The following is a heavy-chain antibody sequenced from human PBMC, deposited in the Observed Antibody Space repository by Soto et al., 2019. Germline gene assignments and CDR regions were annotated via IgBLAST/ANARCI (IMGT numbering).Heavy chain of an antibody. D-gene: IGHD6-19*01. V-gene: IGHV3-33*01. Sequence: QVQLVESGGGVVQPGRSLRLSCAASGFTFSSYGMHWVRQAPGKGLEWGAVIWSDGSNKYYAESVKGRFTISRDNSKKTLYLQMNSLRAEDTAVYYCVTRSRWDLDASDIWGQGTMVTDSS. CDR2: IWSDGSNK. CDR1: GFTFSSYG. J-gene: IGHJ3*02. CDR3: VTRSRWDLDASDI.